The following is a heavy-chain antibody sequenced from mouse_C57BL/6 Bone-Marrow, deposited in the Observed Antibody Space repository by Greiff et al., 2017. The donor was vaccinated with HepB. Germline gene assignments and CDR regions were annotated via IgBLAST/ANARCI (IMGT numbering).Heavy chain of an antibody. CDR3: TTGGTTVDRYFDV. J-gene: IGHJ1*03. V-gene: IGHV14-1*01. CDR2: IDPEDGDT. CDR1: GFNIKDYY. D-gene: IGHD1-1*01. Sequence: EVKLVESGAELVRPGASVKLSCTASGFNIKDYYMHWVKQRPEQGLEWIGRIDPEDGDTEYAPKFQGKATMTADTSSNTAYLQLSSLTSEDTAVYYCTTGGTTVDRYFDVWGTGTTVTVSS.